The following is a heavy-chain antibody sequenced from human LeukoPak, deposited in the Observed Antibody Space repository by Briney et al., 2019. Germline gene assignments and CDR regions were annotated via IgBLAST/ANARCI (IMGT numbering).Heavy chain of an antibody. V-gene: IGHV4-39*01. CDR1: GGSISSSRDY. CDR3: ARHVEIAVAGPIDY. J-gene: IGHJ4*02. Sequence: PSETLSLTCTVSGGSISSSRDYWGWIRQPPGKGLEWIGSIYYSGSTYYNPSLKSRVTISVDTSKNQFSLKLSSVTAADTAVYYCARHVEIAVAGPIDYWSQGTLVTVSS. CDR2: IYYSGST. D-gene: IGHD6-19*01.